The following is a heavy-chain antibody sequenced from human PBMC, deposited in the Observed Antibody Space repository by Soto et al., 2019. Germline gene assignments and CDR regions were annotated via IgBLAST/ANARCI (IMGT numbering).Heavy chain of an antibody. CDR2: INHSGRT. J-gene: IGHJ4*02. Sequence: QVQLQQWGAGLLKPSETLSLTCAVYGGSFSGYYWRWIRQPPGKGLEWIGEINHSGRTNYNPSLKSRVTISVDTSKNQFSRKMSSVTAADTAVYYCARGATKNYYGSGSYYPGFDYWGQGTLVTVSS. D-gene: IGHD3-10*01. CDR1: GGSFSGYY. CDR3: ARGATKNYYGSGSYYPGFDY. V-gene: IGHV4-34*01.